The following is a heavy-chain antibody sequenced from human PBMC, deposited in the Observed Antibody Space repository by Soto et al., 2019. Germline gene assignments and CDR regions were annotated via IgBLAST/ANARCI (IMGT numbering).Heavy chain of an antibody. CDR3: ARAAAPPANYYYNYLDV. Sequence: QVQLVQSGAEVKKPGASVKVSCKASGYTFTGYSMHWVRQAPGQGLEWMGWINPNSGGTNYAQKFQGWVTMTRDTSISTAYMELSRLRSDDTAVYYCARAAAPPANYYYNYLDVWGKGTTVTVSS. D-gene: IGHD6-13*01. J-gene: IGHJ6*03. V-gene: IGHV1-2*04. CDR1: GYTFTGYS. CDR2: INPNSGGT.